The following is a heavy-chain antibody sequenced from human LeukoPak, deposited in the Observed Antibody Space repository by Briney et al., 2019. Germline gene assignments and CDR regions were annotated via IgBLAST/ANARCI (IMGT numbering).Heavy chain of an antibody. CDR2: IIPILGIA. CDR1: GGTFSSYA. D-gene: IGHD6-19*01. Sequence: ASVKVSCKASGGTFSSYAISWVRQAPGRGLEWMGRIIPILGIANYAQKFQGRVTITADKSTSTAYMELSSLRSEDTAVYYCARQDYSSGWYGLISASRFDPWGQGTLVTVSS. V-gene: IGHV1-69*04. CDR3: ARQDYSSGWYGLISASRFDP. J-gene: IGHJ5*02.